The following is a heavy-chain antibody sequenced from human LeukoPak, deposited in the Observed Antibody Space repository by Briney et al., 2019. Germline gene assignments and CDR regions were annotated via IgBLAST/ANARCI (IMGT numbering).Heavy chain of an antibody. Sequence: ASVKVSCKASGYTFTSYDINWVRQATGQGLELMGWMNPNSGNTGYAQKFQGRVTMTRNTSISTAYMELSSLRSEDTAVCYCARAHSSSWSNDPFDYWGQGTLVTVSS. J-gene: IGHJ4*02. CDR1: GYTFTSYD. CDR2: MNPNSGNT. D-gene: IGHD6-13*01. CDR3: ARAHSSSWSNDPFDY. V-gene: IGHV1-8*01.